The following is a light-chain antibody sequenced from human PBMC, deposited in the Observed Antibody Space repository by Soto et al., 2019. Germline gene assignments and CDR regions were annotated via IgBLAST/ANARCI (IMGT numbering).Light chain of an antibody. CDR2: DAS. V-gene: IGKV1-5*01. CDR3: QQYGSLSWT. CDR1: QSISSW. J-gene: IGKJ1*01. Sequence: DIQMTQSPSTLSSSEXASVTITCRASQSISSWLAWYQQKPGKAPKLLIYDASSLESGVPSRFSGSGSGTEFTLTISSLQPDDFAVYYCQQYGSLSWTFGQGTKVDI.